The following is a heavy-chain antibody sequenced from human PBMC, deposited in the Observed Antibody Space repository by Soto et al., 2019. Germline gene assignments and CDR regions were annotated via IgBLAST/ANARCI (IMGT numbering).Heavy chain of an antibody. Sequence: QVQLQQWGAGLLKPSETLSLTCAVYGGSFSGYDWSWIRQPPGKGLEWIGEINHSGSTNYNPSLKSRVTISVDMSKPKFSLNLGPLHAADTGVYYCARWESSNFDYWGQGTLVSDSS. D-gene: IGHD1-26*01. V-gene: IGHV4-34*01. CDR2: INHSGST. J-gene: IGHJ4*02. CDR3: ARWESSNFDY. CDR1: GGSFSGYD.